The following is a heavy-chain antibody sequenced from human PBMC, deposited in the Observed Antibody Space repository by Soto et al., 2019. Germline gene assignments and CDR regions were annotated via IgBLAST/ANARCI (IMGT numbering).Heavy chain of an antibody. Sequence: QVQLQQWGAGLLKPSETLSLTCAVYGGSFSGYYWSWIRQPPGKGLEWIGEINHSGSTNYNPSLKSRVTISVDTSENQFSLKLSSVTAADTAVYYCARGESNRYYYGMDVWGQGTTVTVSS. CDR2: INHSGST. CDR1: GGSFSGYY. CDR3: ARGESNRYYYGMDV. J-gene: IGHJ6*02. V-gene: IGHV4-34*01. D-gene: IGHD7-27*01.